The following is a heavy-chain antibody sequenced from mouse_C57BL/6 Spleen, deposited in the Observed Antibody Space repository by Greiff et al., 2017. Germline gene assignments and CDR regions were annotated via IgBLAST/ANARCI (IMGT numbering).Heavy chain of an antibody. Sequence: QVQLQQPGAELVMPGASVKLSCKASGYTFTSYWMHWVKQRPGQGLEWIGEIDPSDSYTNYNQKFKGKSTLTVDKSSSTAYMQLSSLTSEDSAVYYCATTYYSNYLYFDYWGQGTTLTVSS. D-gene: IGHD2-5*01. V-gene: IGHV1-69*01. CDR2: IDPSDSYT. J-gene: IGHJ2*01. CDR1: GYTFTSYW. CDR3: ATTYYSNYLYFDY.